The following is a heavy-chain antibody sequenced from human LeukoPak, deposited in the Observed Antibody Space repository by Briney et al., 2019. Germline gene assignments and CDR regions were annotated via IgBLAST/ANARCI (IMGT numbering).Heavy chain of an antibody. V-gene: IGHV1-8*01. J-gene: IGHJ6*02. Sequence: ASVKVSCKASGYTFTSYDINWVRQATGQGLEWMGWMNPNSGNTGYAQKFQGRDTMTRNTSISIAYMELSSLRSEDTAVYYCARGCHPTLSYYYYYGMDVWGQGTTVTVSS. CDR1: GYTFTSYD. CDR3: ARGCHPTLSYYYYYGMDV. CDR2: MNPNSGNT.